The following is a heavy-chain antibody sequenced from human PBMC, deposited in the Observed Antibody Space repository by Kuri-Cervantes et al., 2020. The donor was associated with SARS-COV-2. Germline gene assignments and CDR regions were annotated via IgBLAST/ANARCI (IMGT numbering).Heavy chain of an antibody. CDR2: ISSNGGST. D-gene: IGHD2-15*01. CDR3: AREPLYSPYDY. CDR1: GFTFSSYA. J-gene: IGHJ4*02. Sequence: GESLKISCAASGFTFSSYAMHWVRQAPGKGLEYVSAISSNGGSTYYADSVKGRFTISRDNSKNTLYLQMGSLRAEDTAVYYCAREPLYSPYDYWGQGTLVTVSS. V-gene: IGHV3-64*02.